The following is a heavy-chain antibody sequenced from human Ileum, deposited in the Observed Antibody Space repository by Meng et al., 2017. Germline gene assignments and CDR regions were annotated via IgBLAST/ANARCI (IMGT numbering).Heavy chain of an antibody. CDR2: IWYDGNTN. CDR3: ASDSGKCPFDY. D-gene: IGHD4-23*01. J-gene: IGHJ4*02. Sequence: VEGVRPREGVAHPGDALTIALPASVFLLRDVGNDWFRQAPGKGLGWVAVIWYDGNTNYYVDPVKGQIIISIDNSKNTLYLRMNRQRNEDTAVYYCASDSGKCPFDYWGQGTLVTVSS. V-gene: IGHV3-33*01. CDR1: VFLLRDVG.